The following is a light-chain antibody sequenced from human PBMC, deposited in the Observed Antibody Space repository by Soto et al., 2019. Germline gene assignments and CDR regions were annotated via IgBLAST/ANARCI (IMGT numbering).Light chain of an antibody. J-gene: IGLJ1*01. Sequence: QSALTQPASVSGSPGQSVTISCTGTSSDVGTYNLVSWYQQHPGKAPKLMIHEDRKRPSGVTNRFSGSRSGNTASLTISGLQAEDEADYYCCSYAGSSTSVFGTGTKVTVL. CDR3: CSYAGSSTSV. V-gene: IGLV2-23*01. CDR2: EDR. CDR1: SSDVGTYNL.